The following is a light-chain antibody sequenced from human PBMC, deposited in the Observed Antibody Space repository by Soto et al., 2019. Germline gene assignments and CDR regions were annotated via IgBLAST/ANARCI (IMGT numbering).Light chain of an antibody. Sequence: DIQMTQSPSTLSASVGDRVTITCRASQSISSWLAWYQQKSGKAPKLLIHDASSLESGVPSRFSGSVSGKEFTLTISSLQPDDFATYYCQYYSSYSPTFGPGTTVDIK. CDR1: QSISSW. J-gene: IGKJ3*01. V-gene: IGKV1-5*01. CDR3: QYYSSYSPT. CDR2: DAS.